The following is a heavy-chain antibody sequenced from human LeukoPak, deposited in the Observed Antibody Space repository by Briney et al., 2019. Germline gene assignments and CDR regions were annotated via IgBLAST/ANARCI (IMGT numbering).Heavy chain of an antibody. CDR3: ARHFGVISKGVYYYYYGLDV. V-gene: IGHV3-20*04. J-gene: IGHJ6*02. Sequence: GGSLRLSCAASGFTFDDYGMSWVRPAPGKGLEWVSGINWNGGSTGYADSVKGRFTISRDNSKNTLYLQMSSLRAEDTAVYYCARHFGVISKGVYYYYYGLDVWGQGTTVTVSS. CDR2: INWNGGST. D-gene: IGHD3-3*01. CDR1: GFTFDDYG.